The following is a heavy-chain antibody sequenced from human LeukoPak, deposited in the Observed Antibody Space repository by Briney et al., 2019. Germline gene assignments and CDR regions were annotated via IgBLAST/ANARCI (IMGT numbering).Heavy chain of an antibody. J-gene: IGHJ3*02. CDR2: IYPGGSA. D-gene: IGHD2-15*01. Sequence: GGSLRLSCAASGFTVSSNYMTWVRQAPGKGLEWVSVIYPGGSAYYIDSVKGRFTISRDNSKNTLYLQMNGLVAEDTAVYYCTTYSGLHERRYGFDIWGRGTMVTVSS. V-gene: IGHV3-53*01. CDR3: TTYSGLHERRYGFDI. CDR1: GFTVSSNY.